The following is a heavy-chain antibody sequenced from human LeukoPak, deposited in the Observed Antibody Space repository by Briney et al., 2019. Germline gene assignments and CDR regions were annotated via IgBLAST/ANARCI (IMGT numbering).Heavy chain of an antibody. J-gene: IGHJ6*03. D-gene: IGHD3-3*01. CDR3: AREAAIGRFDFWSGYYVDYYYYYMDV. Sequence: SETLSLSCGVYGGSFSGYYLTWIRQPPGKGLEWIGEINHSGSTNYNPSLKSRVTISVDTSKNQFSLKLSSVTAADTAVYYCAREAAIGRFDFWSGYYVDYYYYYMDVWGKGTTVTVSS. CDR1: GGSFSGYY. CDR2: INHSGST. V-gene: IGHV4-34*01.